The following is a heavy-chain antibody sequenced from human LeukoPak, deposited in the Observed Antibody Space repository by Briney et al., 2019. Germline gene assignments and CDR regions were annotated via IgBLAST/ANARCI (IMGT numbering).Heavy chain of an antibody. D-gene: IGHD5-18*01. CDR3: ARVGAWIQLGYFDY. CDR2: VNESGGT. Sequence: PSETLSLTCAVYIDSFSNYHWNWIRQTPAKGMEWIGEVNESGGTNISPSLRSRVILSVDTSKNQFSLKLSSVTATDTAVYYCARVGAWIQLGYFDYWGQGTLVTVSS. CDR1: IDSFSNYH. V-gene: IGHV4-34*01. J-gene: IGHJ4*02.